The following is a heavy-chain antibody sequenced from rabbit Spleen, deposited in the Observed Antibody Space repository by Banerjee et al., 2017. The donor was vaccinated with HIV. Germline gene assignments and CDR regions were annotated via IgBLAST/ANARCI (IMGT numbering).Heavy chain of an antibody. V-gene: IGHV1S40*01. CDR1: GFSFSSSYW. CDR2: IDTDSSGSS. D-gene: IGHD8-1*01. Sequence: QSLEESGGDLVKPGASLTLTCIASGFSFSSSYWPCWVRQAPGKGLEWIACIDTDSSGSSYYASWAKGRFTISKTSSTTVTLQMTSLTAADTATYFCARDSAGGSITFNLWGPGHPRHRL. J-gene: IGHJ4*01. CDR3: ARDSAGGSITFNL.